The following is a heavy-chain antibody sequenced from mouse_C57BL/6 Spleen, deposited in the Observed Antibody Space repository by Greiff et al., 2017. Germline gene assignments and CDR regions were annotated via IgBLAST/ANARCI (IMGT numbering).Heavy chain of an antibody. D-gene: IGHD2-4*01. V-gene: IGHV1-61*01. CDR1: GYTFTSYW. CDR3: ARGEIYYDNDDAMDY. Sequence: QVQLQQPGAELVRPGSSVKLSCKASGYTFTSYWMDWVKQRPGQGLEWIGNIYPSDSETHYNQKFKDKATLTVDKSSSTAYMQLSSLTSEDSAVYYCARGEIYYDNDDAMDYWGQGTSVTVSS. J-gene: IGHJ4*01. CDR2: IYPSDSET.